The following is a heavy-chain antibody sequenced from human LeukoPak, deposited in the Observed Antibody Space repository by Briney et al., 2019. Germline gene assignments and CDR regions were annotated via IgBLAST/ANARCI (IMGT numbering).Heavy chain of an antibody. V-gene: IGHV4-30-4*01. CDR3: AGRSNPDQIIAEDGYYFDY. J-gene: IGHJ4*02. Sequence: SETLSLTCTVSGGSITSGDYLWNWIRQPPGKGLEWIGYIHYNGNTYYNPSLKSRVTISVDTSKNQFSLKLSSVTAADTAVYYCAGRSNPDQIIAEDGYYFDYWGQGTLVTVSS. CDR2: IHYNGNT. D-gene: IGHD6-13*01. CDR1: GGSITSGDYL.